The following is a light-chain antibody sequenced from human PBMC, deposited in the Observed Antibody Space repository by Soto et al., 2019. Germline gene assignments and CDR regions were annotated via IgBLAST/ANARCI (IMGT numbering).Light chain of an antibody. Sequence: QSALTQXXSXSXXPXXXVTXXXTXTXSDVGGYNYVSWYQQHPGKAPKLMISEVSKRPSGVPDRFSGSKSGNTASLTVSGLQAEDEADYYCSSFAGNNNLVFGGGTKVTVL. CDR2: EVS. J-gene: IGLJ2*01. V-gene: IGLV2-8*01. CDR3: SSFAGNNNLV. CDR1: XSDVGGYNY.